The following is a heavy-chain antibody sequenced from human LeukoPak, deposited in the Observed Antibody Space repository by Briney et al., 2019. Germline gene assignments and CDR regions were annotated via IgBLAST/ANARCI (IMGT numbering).Heavy chain of an antibody. V-gene: IGHV3-30-3*01. CDR3: ARPTGDTAMVRWGFVY. CDR2: ISYDGSNK. D-gene: IGHD5-18*01. Sequence: GGSPRLSCAASGFTFSSYAMHWVRQAPGKGLEWVAVISYDGSNKYYADSVKGRFTISRDNSKNTLYLQMNSLRAEDTAVYYCARPTGDTAMVRWGFVYWGQGTLVTVSS. J-gene: IGHJ4*02. CDR1: GFTFSSYA.